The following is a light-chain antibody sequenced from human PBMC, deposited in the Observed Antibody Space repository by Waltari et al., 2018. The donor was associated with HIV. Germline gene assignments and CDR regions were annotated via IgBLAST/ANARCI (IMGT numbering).Light chain of an antibody. Sequence: NFMLTQPHSVSESPGKTVTISCTRTGGSITSNYVQWYQRRPGGSPTTVIYDDDQRPSGVPGRFSGSIDSSSNSASLTISGLKPEDEADYYCQSSDRNNQVFGGGTKLTVL. CDR1: GGSITSNY. CDR3: QSSDRNNQV. CDR2: DDD. V-gene: IGLV6-57*01. J-gene: IGLJ3*02.